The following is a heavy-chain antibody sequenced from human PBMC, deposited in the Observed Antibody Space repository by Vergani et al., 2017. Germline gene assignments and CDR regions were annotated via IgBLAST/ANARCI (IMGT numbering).Heavy chain of an antibody. CDR2: ISYDGNKK. CDR3: ARDFLTRVTTLDYYYMGV. Sequence: QVQLVESGGGEVQPGRSLRLSCSAAGFPFSDYGVHWVRQAPGKGLDGVSVISYDGNKKNYADSVKGRFTISRDNSKNTLYLEMNALRAEDTAVYYCARDFLTRVTTLDYYYMGVWGKGTTVTVSS. D-gene: IGHD1-1*01. J-gene: IGHJ6*03. V-gene: IGHV3-30*03. CDR1: GFPFSDYG.